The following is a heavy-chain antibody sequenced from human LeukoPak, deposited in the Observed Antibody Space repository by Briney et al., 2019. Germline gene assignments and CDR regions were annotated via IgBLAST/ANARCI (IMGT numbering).Heavy chain of an antibody. V-gene: IGHV4-34*01. Sequence: SETLSLTCAVYGGSFSGYYWSWIRQPPGKGLEWIGEINHSGSSNYSPSLKSRVTISVETSKNQFSLKLSSVTAADTAVYYCARYVYDSSGYYYYYYYMDVWGKGTTVTVSS. CDR2: INHSGSS. CDR1: GGSFSGYY. CDR3: ARYVYDSSGYYYYYYYMDV. J-gene: IGHJ6*03. D-gene: IGHD3-22*01.